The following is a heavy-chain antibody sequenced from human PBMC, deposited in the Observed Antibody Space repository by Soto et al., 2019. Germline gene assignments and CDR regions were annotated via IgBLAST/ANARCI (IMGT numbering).Heavy chain of an antibody. J-gene: IGHJ5*02. CDR2: IYYSGST. D-gene: IGHD6-13*01. Sequence: SETLSLTCTVSGGSISSYYWSWIRQPPGKGLEWIGYIYYSGSTNYNPSLKSRVTISVDTSKNQFSLKLSSVTAADTAVYYCARSGYLIAAGVDPWGQGTLVTVSS. CDR3: ARSGYLIAAGVDP. CDR1: GGSISSYY. V-gene: IGHV4-59*01.